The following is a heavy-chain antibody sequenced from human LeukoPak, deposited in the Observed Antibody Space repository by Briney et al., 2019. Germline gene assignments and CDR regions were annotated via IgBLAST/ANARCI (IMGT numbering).Heavy chain of an antibody. CDR3: ARGRGHYYDSSGYYYVCAFDI. D-gene: IGHD3-22*01. CDR2: IKQDGSVI. Sequence: GGSLRLSCAASGFTFRTYWMNCVRQAPGRGLEGLANIKQDGSVIHYVDSVKGRFTVSRDNAKNSLYLQMNSLRAEDTAVYYCARGRGHYYDSSGYYYVCAFDIWGQGTMVTVSS. J-gene: IGHJ3*02. V-gene: IGHV3-7*01. CDR1: GFTFRTYW.